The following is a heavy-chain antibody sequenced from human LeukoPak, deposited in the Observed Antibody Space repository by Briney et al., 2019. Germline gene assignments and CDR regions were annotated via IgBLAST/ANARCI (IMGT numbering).Heavy chain of an antibody. CDR2: IRYDGSNK. Sequence: PGGSLRLSCAASGFTFSSYGMHWVRQAPGKGLEWVAFIRYDGSNKYYADSVKGRFTISRDNSKNTLYLQMNSLRAEDTAVYYCAKDRRRIVVVIAIPEEYYFDYWGQGTLVTVSS. V-gene: IGHV3-30*02. CDR3: AKDRRRIVVVIAIPEEYYFDY. J-gene: IGHJ4*02. CDR1: GFTFSSYG. D-gene: IGHD2-21*01.